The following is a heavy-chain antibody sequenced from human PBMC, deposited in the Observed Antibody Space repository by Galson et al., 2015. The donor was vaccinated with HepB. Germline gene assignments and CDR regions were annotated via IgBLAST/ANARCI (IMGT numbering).Heavy chain of an antibody. CDR1: GGTFSSYA. D-gene: IGHD6-13*01. V-gene: IGHV1-69*04. CDR3: ARGGGRAAAGTGDYFDY. J-gene: IGHJ4*02. CDR2: IISLVDVA. Sequence: SVKVSCKASGGTFSSYAISWVRQAPGQGLEWVGRIISLVDVASYAQKFQGRVTITADKSTSTAYMELSSLRSEDAAVYYCARGGGRAAAGTGDYFDYWGQGTLVTVSS.